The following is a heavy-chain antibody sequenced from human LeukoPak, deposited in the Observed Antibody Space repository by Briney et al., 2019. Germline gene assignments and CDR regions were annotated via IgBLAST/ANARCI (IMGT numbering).Heavy chain of an antibody. CDR3: ARGGPYCTNGVCYTGDLDYYYYYMDV. CDR2: IIPIFGTA. Sequence: SVKVSCKASGGTFSSYAISWVRQAPGQGLEWMGGIIPIFGTANYAQKFQGRVTITADKSTSTAYMELSSLRSEDTAVYYCARGGPYCTNGVCYTGDLDYYYYYMDVWGKGTTVTVSS. D-gene: IGHD2-8*01. V-gene: IGHV1-69*06. J-gene: IGHJ6*03. CDR1: GGTFSSYA.